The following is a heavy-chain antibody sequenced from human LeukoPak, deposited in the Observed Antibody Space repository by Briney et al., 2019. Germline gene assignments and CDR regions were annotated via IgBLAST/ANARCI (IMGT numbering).Heavy chain of an antibody. CDR2: ISYDGSNK. D-gene: IGHD5-12*01. CDR3: ARGYSGLLY. Sequence: GRSLRLSCAASGFTFSSYAMHWVRQAPGKGLEWVAVISYDGSNKYYADSVKGRFTISRDNAKNSLYLQMDSLRAEDTAVYYCARGYSGLLYWGQGTLVTVSS. V-gene: IGHV3-30*07. J-gene: IGHJ4*02. CDR1: GFTFSSYA.